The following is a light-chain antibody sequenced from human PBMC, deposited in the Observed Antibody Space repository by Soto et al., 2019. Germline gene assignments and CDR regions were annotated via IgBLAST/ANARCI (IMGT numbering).Light chain of an antibody. J-gene: IGLJ1*01. CDR3: SSYTSNRTRV. CDR1: SSDVGGYNY. CDR2: AVS. V-gene: IGLV2-14*03. Sequence: QSALTQPASVSGSPGQSITISCTGTSSDVGGYNYVSWYQQHPGKAPKRLIYAVSDRPLGVSNRFSGSKSDNTASLIISGLQAEDEADYYCSSYTSNRTRVFGTGTKVTVL.